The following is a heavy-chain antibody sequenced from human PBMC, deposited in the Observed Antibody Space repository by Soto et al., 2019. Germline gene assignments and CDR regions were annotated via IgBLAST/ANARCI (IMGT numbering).Heavy chain of an antibody. CDR2: INHSGST. CDR1: GGSFSGYY. V-gene: IGHV4-34*01. J-gene: IGHJ2*01. D-gene: IGHD6-13*01. CDR3: ARLPGIAAAGTGYWYFDL. Sequence: QVQLQQWGAGLLKPSETLSLTCAVYGGSFSGYYWSWIRQPPGKGLEWIGEINHSGSTNYNPSLKSRVTLSVDTSKNQFSLKLSSVTAADTAVYYCARLPGIAAAGTGYWYFDLWGRGTLVTVSS.